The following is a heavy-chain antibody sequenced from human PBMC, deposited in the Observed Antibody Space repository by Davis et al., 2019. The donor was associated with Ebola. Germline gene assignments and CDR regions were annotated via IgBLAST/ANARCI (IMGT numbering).Heavy chain of an antibody. D-gene: IGHD6-6*01. CDR1: GFTFDDYA. J-gene: IGHJ3*01. CDR3: AKDVGGEYSSSWGVFDV. Sequence: GGSLRLSCAASGFTFDDYAMTWVRHAPGKGLEWVSGINWNGGSTGYADSVKGRFTISRDNSKNTLYLQMNSVRAEDTAVYYCAKDVGGEYSSSWGVFDVWGQGTMVTVSS. V-gene: IGHV3-20*04. CDR2: INWNGGST.